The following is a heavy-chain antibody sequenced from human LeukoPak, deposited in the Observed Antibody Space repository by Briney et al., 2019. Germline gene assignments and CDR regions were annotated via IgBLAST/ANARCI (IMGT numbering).Heavy chain of an antibody. CDR1: GCTFSIYS. V-gene: IGHV3-21*01. D-gene: IGHD2-8*01. J-gene: IGHJ6*02. CDR2: ISSSSSYI. CDR3: ARGSPYDGMDV. Sequence: PGGSLRLSCAASGCTFSIYSMNWVRQAPGKGLEWVSSISSSSSYIYYADSVKGRFTISRDNAKNSLYLQMNSLRAEDTAVYYCARGSPYDGMDVWGQGTTVTVSS.